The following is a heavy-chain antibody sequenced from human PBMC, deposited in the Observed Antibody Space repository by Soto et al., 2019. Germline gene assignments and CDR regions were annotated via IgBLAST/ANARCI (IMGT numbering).Heavy chain of an antibody. V-gene: IGHV3-66*01. CDR3: ARDPSSVVVTPKTYYYYDLDV. Sequence: GESPRLSCAASGFTVSSNYMTWLRQAPGKGLEWVSVTYSGGSTFYADSVKGRFTISRDNAKNSLYLQMNSLRAEDTAVYYCARDPSSVVVTPKTYYYYDLDVWGQGTTVTVSS. J-gene: IGHJ6*02. D-gene: IGHD2-21*02. CDR1: GFTVSSNY. CDR2: TYSGGST.